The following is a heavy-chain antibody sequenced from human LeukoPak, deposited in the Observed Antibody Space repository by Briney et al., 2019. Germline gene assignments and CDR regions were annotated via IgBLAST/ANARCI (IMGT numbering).Heavy chain of an antibody. CDR3: ARLNSGRFPIDY. V-gene: IGHV3-23*01. CDR1: GFTFISYG. CDR2: ISGSGDNT. D-gene: IGHD1-26*01. J-gene: IGHJ4*02. Sequence: PGGSLRLSCAASGFTFISYGMSWVRQAPGKGLEWVSTISGSGDNTYYADSVKGRFTISRDNSRNTLNLQMNSLRVEDTAVYYCARLNSGRFPIDYWGQGALVTVSS.